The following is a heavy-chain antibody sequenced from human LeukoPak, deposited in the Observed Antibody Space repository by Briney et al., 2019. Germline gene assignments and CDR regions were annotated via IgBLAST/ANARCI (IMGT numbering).Heavy chain of an antibody. CDR2: IYHSGST. Sequence: SQTLSLTCAVSGGSISSGGYSWSWLRQPPGKGLEWIGYIYHSGSTYYNPSLKSRVTISVDRSKNQFSLKLSSVTAADTAVYYCARHRSIAANFDYWGQGTLVTVSS. D-gene: IGHD6-6*01. CDR3: ARHRSIAANFDY. V-gene: IGHV4-30-2*01. J-gene: IGHJ4*02. CDR1: GGSISSGGYS.